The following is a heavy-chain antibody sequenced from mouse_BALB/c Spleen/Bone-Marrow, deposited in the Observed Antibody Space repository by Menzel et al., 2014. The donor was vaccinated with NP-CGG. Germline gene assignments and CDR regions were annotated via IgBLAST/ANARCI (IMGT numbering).Heavy chain of an antibody. D-gene: IGHD1-2*01. CDR2: IRNKANGYTT. J-gene: IGHJ4*01. V-gene: IGHV7-3*02. Sequence: EVQLVESGGGLVQPGGSLRLSCATSGFTFTDYYMSWVRQPPGKALEWLGFIRNKANGYTTEYSASVKGRFTISRDNSHSILYLQMNTLRAEDSATYYCAERGITTATGAMDYWGQGTSVTVSS. CDR3: AERGITTATGAMDY. CDR1: GFTFTDYY.